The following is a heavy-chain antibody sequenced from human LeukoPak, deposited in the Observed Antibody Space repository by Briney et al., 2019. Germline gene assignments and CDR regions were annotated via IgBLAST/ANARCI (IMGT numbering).Heavy chain of an antibody. CDR1: GFTFSSYG. CDR2: ISGSGGST. J-gene: IGHJ4*02. Sequence: PGGSLRLSCAASGFTFSSYGMSWVRQAPGKGLEWVSAISGSGGSTYYADSVKGRFTISRDNSKNTLYLQMNSLRAEDTAVYYCANTPSYYYGSGSRALVDYWGQGTLVTVSS. CDR3: ANTPSYYYGSGSRALVDY. V-gene: IGHV3-23*01. D-gene: IGHD3-10*01.